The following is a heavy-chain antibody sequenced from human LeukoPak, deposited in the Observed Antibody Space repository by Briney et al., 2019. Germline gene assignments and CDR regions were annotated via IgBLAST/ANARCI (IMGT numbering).Heavy chain of an antibody. CDR3: ARRTGYEYFDL. Sequence: WETLTLTCSVSGGSISNYWSWIRQPPGKGLEWIGYMYYSGTANYNPSLKSRATISVDTSKKQFSLKLSSVTAADTAVYYCARRTGYEYFDLWGRGTLVSVSS. J-gene: IGHJ2*01. CDR1: GGSISNY. CDR2: MYYSGTA. D-gene: IGHD3/OR15-3a*01. V-gene: IGHV4-59*08.